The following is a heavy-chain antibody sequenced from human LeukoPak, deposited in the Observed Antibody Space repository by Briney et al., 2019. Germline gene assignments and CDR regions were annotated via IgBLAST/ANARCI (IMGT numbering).Heavy chain of an antibody. Sequence: SETLSLTCAVYGGSFSGYYWSWIRQPPGKGLEWIGEINHSGSTNYNPSLKSRVTISVDTSKNQFSLKLSSVTAADTAVYYCASFSSGWWGSDYWGQGTLVTVSS. CDR2: INHSGST. CDR3: ASFSSGWWGSDY. D-gene: IGHD6-19*01. J-gene: IGHJ4*02. V-gene: IGHV4-34*01. CDR1: GGSFSGYY.